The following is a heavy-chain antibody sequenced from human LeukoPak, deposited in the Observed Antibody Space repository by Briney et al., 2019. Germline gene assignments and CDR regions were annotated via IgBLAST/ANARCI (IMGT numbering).Heavy chain of an antibody. CDR2: INPSGGST. CDR1: GYTFTSYY. V-gene: IGHV1-46*01. Sequence: ASVKVSCKASGYTFTSYYMHWVRQAPGQGLEWMGIINPSGGSTSYAQKFQGRVTMTRDTSTSTVYMELRSLRSDDTAVYYCAGSPTPAGGMDVWGQGTTVTVSS. D-gene: IGHD2-15*01. CDR3: AGSPTPAGGMDV. J-gene: IGHJ6*02.